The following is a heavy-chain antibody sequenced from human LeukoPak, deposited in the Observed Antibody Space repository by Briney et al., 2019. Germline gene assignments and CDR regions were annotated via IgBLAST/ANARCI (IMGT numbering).Heavy chain of an antibody. D-gene: IGHD6-13*01. CDR2: ISYDGSNK. V-gene: IGHV3-30-3*01. CDR3: ARDLGLAAAGMVSGYFDY. CDR1: GFTFSSYA. Sequence: GGSLRLSCAASGFTFSSYAMRWVRQAPGKGLEWVAVISYDGSNKYYADSVKGRFTISRDNSKNTLYLQMNSLRAEDTAVYYCARDLGLAAAGMVSGYFDYWGRGTLVTVSS. J-gene: IGHJ4*02.